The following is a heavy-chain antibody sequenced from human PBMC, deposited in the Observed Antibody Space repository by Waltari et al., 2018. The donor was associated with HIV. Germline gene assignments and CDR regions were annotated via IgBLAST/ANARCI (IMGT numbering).Heavy chain of an antibody. CDR3: ARDRQGTVTKDFDY. D-gene: IGHD4-17*01. V-gene: IGHV3-21*01. Sequence: EVQLVESGGGLVKPGGSLRLSCAASGFTFSSYSMNWVRQAPGKGLEGVSSISSSSTFIYYADSVKGRFTISRDNAKNSLYLQRNSLRAEDTAVYYCARDRQGTVTKDFDYWGQGTLVTVSS. CDR2: ISSSSTFI. CDR1: GFTFSSYS. J-gene: IGHJ4*02.